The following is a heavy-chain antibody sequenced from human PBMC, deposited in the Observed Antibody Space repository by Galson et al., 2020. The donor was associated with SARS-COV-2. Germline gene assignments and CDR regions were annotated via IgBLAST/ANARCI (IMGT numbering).Heavy chain of an antibody. CDR1: GFTFSSYW. J-gene: IGHJ5*02. D-gene: IGHD3-10*01. CDR3: ARGRRPMVRGVPGLGVWFDP. V-gene: IGHV3-7*05. CDR2: IKQDGSEK. Sequence: GESLKISCAASGFTFSSYWMSWVRQAPGKGLEWVANIKQDGSEKYYVDSVKGRFTISRDNAKNSLYLQMNSLRAEDTAVYYCARGRRPMVRGVPGLGVWFDPWGQGTLVTVSS.